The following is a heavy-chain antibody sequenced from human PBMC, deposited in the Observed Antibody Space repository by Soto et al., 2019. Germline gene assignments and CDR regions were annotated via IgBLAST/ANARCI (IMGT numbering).Heavy chain of an antibody. V-gene: IGHV1-3*01. CDR3: ASFNTVRVVTAMPL. D-gene: IGHD2-21*02. CDR1: GYTFTSYA. Sequence: QVQLVQSGVEVKKPGASVKVSCKASGYTFTSYAMHWVRQAPGQRLEWMGWINAGTGNTKYSQKFQGRVTITTDTSASTAYMELSSLRSEATAVYYCASFNTVRVVTAMPLWGQGTMVIVSS. J-gene: IGHJ3*01. CDR2: INAGTGNT.